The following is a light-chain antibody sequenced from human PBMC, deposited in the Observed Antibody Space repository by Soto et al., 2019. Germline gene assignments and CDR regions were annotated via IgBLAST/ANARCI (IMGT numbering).Light chain of an antibody. V-gene: IGKV3-20*01. CDR2: GAS. CDR3: QQYGSSGT. CDR1: QSVSNNY. Sequence: EIVLTQSPGTLSLSPGERATLSCRASQSVSNNYLAWYQQKPGQAPRLLIYGASNRATGIPDRFSGSWSVTDFTLTSSRLEADVFAVYYCQQYGSSGTFGQGTKVEIK. J-gene: IGKJ1*01.